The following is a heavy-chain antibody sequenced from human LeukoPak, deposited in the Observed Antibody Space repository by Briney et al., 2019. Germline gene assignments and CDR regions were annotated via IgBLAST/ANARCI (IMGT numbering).Heavy chain of an antibody. CDR2: ISPSSSTI. J-gene: IGHJ4*02. CDR1: GFTLSTYG. V-gene: IGHV3-48*02. CDR3: ARVRGQTSTGPWVDY. D-gene: IGHD4-17*01. Sequence: GGSLRLSCAASGFTLSTYGMNWVRQAPGKGLEWVSYISPSSSTIYYADSVKGRFTISRDNAKNSLYLQMNSLRDEDTAVYYCARVRGQTSTGPWVDYRGQGTLVTVSS.